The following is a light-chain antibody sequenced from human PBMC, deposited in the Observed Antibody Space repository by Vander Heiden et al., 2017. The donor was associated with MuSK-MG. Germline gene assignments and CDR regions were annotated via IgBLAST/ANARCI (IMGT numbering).Light chain of an antibody. CDR3: QQRSYWPLT. V-gene: IGKV3-11*01. Sequence: EIVLTQSPATLSLSPGERATLSCRASQSVSSYLVWYQQKPVQAPRLLIYDTSNRATGIPARFSGSGSGTDFTLTISSLEPEDFAVYYCQQRSYWPLTFGGGTKVEIK. CDR1: QSVSSY. J-gene: IGKJ4*01. CDR2: DTS.